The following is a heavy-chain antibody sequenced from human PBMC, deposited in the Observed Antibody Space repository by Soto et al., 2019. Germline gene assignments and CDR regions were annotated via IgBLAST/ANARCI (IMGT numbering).Heavy chain of an antibody. J-gene: IGHJ4*02. Sequence: ASVKVSCKASGYTFTSYGISWVRQAPGQGLEWMGWISAYNGNTNYAQKLQGRVTMTTDTSTSTAYMELRSLRSDDTAVYYCARGGITIFGVVTEYYFDYWGQGTLVTVS. V-gene: IGHV1-18*01. D-gene: IGHD3-3*01. CDR3: ARGGITIFGVVTEYYFDY. CDR1: GYTFTSYG. CDR2: ISAYNGNT.